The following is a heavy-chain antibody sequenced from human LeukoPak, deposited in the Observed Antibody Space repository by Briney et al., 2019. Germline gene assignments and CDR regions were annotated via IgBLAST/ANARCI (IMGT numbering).Heavy chain of an antibody. CDR3: ARVRSGYYALFDY. Sequence: GDSLKISCQGSGYDFNKYWIGWMRQMPGKVLEWIGIIYPGDSETRYNPSFQGHVTISVDKSISTAHLELSNLKTSDSATVYYCARVRSGYYALFDYWGRGTQVSVSS. CDR2: IYPGDSET. V-gene: IGHV5-51*01. J-gene: IGHJ4*02. CDR1: GYDFNKYW. D-gene: IGHD3-3*01.